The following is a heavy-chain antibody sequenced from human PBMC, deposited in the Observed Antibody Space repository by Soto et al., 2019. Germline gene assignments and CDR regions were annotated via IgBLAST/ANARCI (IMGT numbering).Heavy chain of an antibody. CDR2: IYYSGST. J-gene: IGHJ4*02. D-gene: IGHD5-18*01. CDR3: ARVDTAMGVDY. V-gene: IGHV4-59*01. Sequence: QVQLQESGPGLVKPSETLSLTCTVSGGSISSYYWSWIRQPPGKGLEWIGYIYYSGSTNYNPSLKSRVTISVDTSKNQFSLKLSSVTAADTAVYYCARVDTAMGVDYWGQGTLVTVSS. CDR1: GGSISSYY.